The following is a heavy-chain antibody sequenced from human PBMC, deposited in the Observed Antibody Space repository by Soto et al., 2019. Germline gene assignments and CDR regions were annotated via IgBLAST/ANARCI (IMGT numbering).Heavy chain of an antibody. D-gene: IGHD1-1*01. CDR1: GYTFTSYA. Sequence: QVQLVQYGAEEKKPGASVKVSCKASGYTFTSYAMHWVRQSPVQRLECMGWMNAGNGNTKYSQKFQGRVTITRDTTASNAYIDLSSMRYEDTAVYYCASGPGTCMDVWGQGTTVTVSS. V-gene: IGHV1-3*05. CDR3: ASGPGTCMDV. J-gene: IGHJ6*02. CDR2: MNAGNGNT.